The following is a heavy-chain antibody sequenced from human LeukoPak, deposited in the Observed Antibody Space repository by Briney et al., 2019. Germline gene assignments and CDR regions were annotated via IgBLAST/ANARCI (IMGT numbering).Heavy chain of an antibody. V-gene: IGHV3-48*01. Sequence: LSGGSLRLSCAASGFTFSSYSMNWVRQAPGKGLEWVSYISSSSSTIYYADSVKGRFTISRDNAKNSLYLQMNSLRAEDTAVYYCARISAGDYFDYWGQGTLVTVSS. D-gene: IGHD3-10*01. CDR1: GFTFSSYS. CDR2: ISSSSSTI. CDR3: ARISAGDYFDY. J-gene: IGHJ4*02.